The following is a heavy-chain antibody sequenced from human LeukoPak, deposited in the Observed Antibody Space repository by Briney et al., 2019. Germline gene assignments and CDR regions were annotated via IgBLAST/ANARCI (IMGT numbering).Heavy chain of an antibody. J-gene: IGHJ4*02. D-gene: IGHD6-19*01. V-gene: IGHV3-30*18. Sequence: PGGPLRLSCAASGFTFSSYGMHWVRQAPGKGLEWVAVISYDGSNKCYADSVKGRFTISRDNSKNTLYLQMNSLRAEDTAVYYCAKGGAVAGLGHWGQGTLVTVSS. CDR2: ISYDGSNK. CDR1: GFTFSSYG. CDR3: AKGGAVAGLGH.